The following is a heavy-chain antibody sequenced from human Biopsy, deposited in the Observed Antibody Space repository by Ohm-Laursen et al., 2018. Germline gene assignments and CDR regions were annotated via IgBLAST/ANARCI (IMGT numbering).Heavy chain of an antibody. D-gene: IGHD3-16*01. Sequence: SLRLSWSASGFTFGDAWMSWIRQAPGKGLEWVGRIKSKFDGETTDYAAPVKGRFIISRDDSKSTLFLQMNSLKVEDTGVYFCSTGGGDFYYNGMDVWGQGTTVTVSS. CDR3: STGGGDFYYNGMDV. V-gene: IGHV3-15*01. CDR2: IKSKFDGETT. CDR1: GFTFGDAW. J-gene: IGHJ6*02.